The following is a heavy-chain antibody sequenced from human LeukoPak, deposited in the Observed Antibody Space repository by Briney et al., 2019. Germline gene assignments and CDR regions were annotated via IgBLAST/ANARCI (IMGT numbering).Heavy chain of an antibody. V-gene: IGHV3-53*04. Sequence: GGSLRLSCAASGFTVSSNYVSWVRQAPGKGLEWVSVIYSGGSTYYADSVKGRFTISRHNSKNTLYLQMNSLRAEDTAVYYCARQRGSSWYDGYYFDYWGQGTLVTVSS. CDR1: GFTVSSNY. J-gene: IGHJ4*02. D-gene: IGHD6-13*01. CDR3: ARQRGSSWYDGYYFDY. CDR2: IYSGGST.